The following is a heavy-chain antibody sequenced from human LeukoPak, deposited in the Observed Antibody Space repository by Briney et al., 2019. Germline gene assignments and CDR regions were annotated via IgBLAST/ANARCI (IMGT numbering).Heavy chain of an antibody. V-gene: IGHV1-46*01. Sequence: ASVTVSCTASGYTFTSYYMHWVRQAPGQGLEWMGIINPSGGSTSYAQKFQGRVTMTRDTSTSTVYMELSSLRSEDTAVYYCARDDGSGWYYFDYWGQGTLVTVSS. CDR1: GYTFTSYY. J-gene: IGHJ4*02. CDR3: ARDDGSGWYYFDY. D-gene: IGHD6-19*01. CDR2: INPSGGST.